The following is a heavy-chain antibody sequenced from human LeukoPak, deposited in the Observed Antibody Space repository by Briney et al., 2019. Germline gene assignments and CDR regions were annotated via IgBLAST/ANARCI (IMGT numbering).Heavy chain of an antibody. J-gene: IGHJ4*02. Sequence: SETLSLTCIVSGGSITSTSHYWGWIRQPPGKGLEWIASMYYGGGTYYNPSLNSRVTISVATSKNQFSLTLNSVTAADTALYYCARSDSSGSSFDHWGQGTLLTVSS. V-gene: IGHV4-39*01. CDR1: GGSITSTSHY. CDR2: MYYGGGT. CDR3: ARSDSSGSSFDH. D-gene: IGHD3-22*01.